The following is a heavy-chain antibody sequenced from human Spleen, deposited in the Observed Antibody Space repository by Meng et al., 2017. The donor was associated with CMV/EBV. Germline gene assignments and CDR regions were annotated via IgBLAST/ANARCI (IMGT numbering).Heavy chain of an antibody. CDR1: GFIFSDYN. D-gene: IGHD2-2*01. J-gene: IGHJ6*02. Sequence: GGSLRLSCEASGFIFSDYNMNWVRQAPGKGLEWVSYISSSGSIIYYADSVKGRFTISRDNAKNSLYLQMNSLRAEDTAVYYCARKPICSSTSCYYYYGLDIWGQGTTVTVSS. CDR2: ISSSGSII. V-gene: IGHV3-11*01. CDR3: ARKPICSSTSCYYYYGLDI.